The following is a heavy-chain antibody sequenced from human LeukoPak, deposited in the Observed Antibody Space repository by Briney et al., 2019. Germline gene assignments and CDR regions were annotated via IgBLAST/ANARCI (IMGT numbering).Heavy chain of an antibody. V-gene: IGHV3-23*01. D-gene: IGHD2-21*01. CDR1: GFTFSSYA. CDR2: VSGSGGST. CDR3: ASQPASYSPSDY. Sequence: GGSLRLSCAASGFTFSSYAMNWVRQAPGKGLEWVSAVSGSGGSTSYADSVKGRFTISRDNSKNTLYLQMNSLRAEDTAVYYCASQPASYSPSDYWGQGTLVTVSS. J-gene: IGHJ4*02.